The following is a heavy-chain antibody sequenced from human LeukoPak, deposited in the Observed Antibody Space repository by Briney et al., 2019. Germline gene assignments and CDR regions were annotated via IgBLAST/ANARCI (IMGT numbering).Heavy chain of an antibody. Sequence: GGSLRLSCAASGFTFSSYAMNWVRQAPGKGLEWVSSISSSSSYIYYADSVKGRFTISRDNAKNSLYLQMNSLRAEDTAVYYCARGLRGSTGYWGQGTLVTVSS. J-gene: IGHJ4*02. CDR1: GFTFSSYA. CDR2: ISSSSSYI. CDR3: ARGLRGSTGY. D-gene: IGHD1-14*01. V-gene: IGHV3-21*01.